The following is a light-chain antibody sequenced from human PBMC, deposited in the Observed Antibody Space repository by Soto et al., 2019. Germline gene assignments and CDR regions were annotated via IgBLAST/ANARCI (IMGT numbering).Light chain of an antibody. V-gene: IGKV3-20*01. CDR1: QSVSSY. CDR2: DAS. J-gene: IGKJ1*01. CDR3: QHYVTSLTT. Sequence: EIVMTQSPATLSVSPGERATLSCRASQSVSSYLAWYQQKPGQAPRLLIYDASSRATGIPDRFIGSGSGTHFTLTISRLEPEDFAVYYCQHYVTSLTTFGQGTKVDI.